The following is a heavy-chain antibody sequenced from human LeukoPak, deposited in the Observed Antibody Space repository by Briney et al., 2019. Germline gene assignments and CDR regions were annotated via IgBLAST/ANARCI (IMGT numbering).Heavy chain of an antibody. CDR3: ATLQWDIVVVPAATFDY. V-gene: IGHV3-23*01. CDR1: GFTFSDYA. D-gene: IGHD2-2*01. J-gene: IGHJ4*02. Sequence: GGSLRLSCATSGFTFSDYAMTWVRQAPGKGLEWVSGFSGYGENTYYANSVKGRFTISRDSSKNTLYLQMNSLRVEDTAVYYCATLQWDIVVVPAATFDYWGQGTLVTVSS. CDR2: FSGYGENT.